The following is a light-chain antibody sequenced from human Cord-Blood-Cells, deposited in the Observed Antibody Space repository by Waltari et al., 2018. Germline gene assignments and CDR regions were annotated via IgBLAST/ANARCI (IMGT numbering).Light chain of an antibody. J-gene: IGLJ3*02. Sequence: QSALTQPASVSGSPGQSITISCTGRSSAVGSYNLVSWYQQHPGKAPKLMIYEVSKRPSGVSNRFSGSKSGNTASLTISGLQAEDEADYYCCSYAGSSTWVFGGGTKLTVL. V-gene: IGLV2-23*02. CDR2: EVS. CDR1: SSAVGSYNL. CDR3: CSYAGSSTWV.